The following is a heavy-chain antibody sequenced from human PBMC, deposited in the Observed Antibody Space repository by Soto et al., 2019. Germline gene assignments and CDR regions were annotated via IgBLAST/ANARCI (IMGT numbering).Heavy chain of an antibody. CDR1: GYTFTGYY. V-gene: IGHV1-2*04. Sequence: GASVKVSCKASGYTFTGYYMHWVRQAPGQGLEWMGWINPNSGGTNYAQKFQGWVTMTRDTSISTAYMELSRLRSDDTAVYYCARAAAGTWDYFDYWGQGTLVTVSS. CDR3: ARAAAGTWDYFDY. CDR2: INPNSGGT. D-gene: IGHD6-13*01. J-gene: IGHJ4*02.